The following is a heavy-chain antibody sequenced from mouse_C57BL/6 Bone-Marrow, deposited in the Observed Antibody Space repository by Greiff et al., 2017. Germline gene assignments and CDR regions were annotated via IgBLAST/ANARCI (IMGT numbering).Heavy chain of an antibody. CDR2: ISNLAYSI. D-gene: IGHD1-1*01. Sequence: EVQVVESGGGLVQPGGSLKLSCAASGFTFSDYGMAWVRQAPRKGPEWVAFISNLAYSIYYADTVTGRFTISRENAKNTLYLEMSSLRSEDAAMYDCARHPPDDYGAFDVGGRGTTVTVSS. CDR3: ARHPPDDYGAFDV. J-gene: IGHJ1*03. V-gene: IGHV5-15*01. CDR1: GFTFSDYG.